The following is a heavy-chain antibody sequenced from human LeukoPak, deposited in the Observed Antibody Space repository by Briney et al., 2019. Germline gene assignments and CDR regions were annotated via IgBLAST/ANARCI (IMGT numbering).Heavy chain of an antibody. CDR3: AKADGAAAGPDY. CDR1: RFTFSSYG. J-gene: IGHJ4*02. Sequence: PGGSLRLSCAASRFTFSSYGMHWVRQAPGKGLEWVAVISYDGSNKYYADSVKGRFTISRDNSKNTLYLQMNGLRDEDTAVYYCAKADGAAAGPDYWGQGTLVTVSS. CDR2: ISYDGSNK. V-gene: IGHV3-30*18. D-gene: IGHD6-13*01.